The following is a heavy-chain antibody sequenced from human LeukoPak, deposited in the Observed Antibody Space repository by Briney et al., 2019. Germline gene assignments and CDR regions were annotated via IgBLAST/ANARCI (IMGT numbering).Heavy chain of an antibody. V-gene: IGHV3-33*01. CDR1: GFTFSSYG. CDR3: SRDAFAFDI. J-gene: IGHJ3*02. Sequence: GRSLTLSCAASGFTFSSYGMRCVSQPPGGGLEWVAVTWYDGSNKYYADSVKGRFTISRDNSKNTLSLQLNSRRPEDTAVYYCSRDAFAFDIWGQGTMVTVSS. CDR2: TWYDGSNK.